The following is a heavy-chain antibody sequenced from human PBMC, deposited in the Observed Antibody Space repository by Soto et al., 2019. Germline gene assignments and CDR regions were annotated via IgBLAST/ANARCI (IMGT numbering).Heavy chain of an antibody. J-gene: IGHJ5*02. Sequence: GESLKISCKGSGYSFTSYWIGWVRQMPGKGLEWMGIIYPGDSDTRYSPSFQGQVTISADKSISTAYLQWSSLKASDTAMYYCVSTSKASAGKHYIRFAPWGPRTLATDS. V-gene: IGHV5-51*01. CDR1: GYSFTSYW. D-gene: IGHD6-13*01. CDR2: IYPGDSDT. CDR3: VSTSKASAGKHYIRFAP.